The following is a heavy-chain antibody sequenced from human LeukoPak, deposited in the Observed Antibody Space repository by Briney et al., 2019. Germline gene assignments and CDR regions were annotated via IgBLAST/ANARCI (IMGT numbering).Heavy chain of an antibody. J-gene: IGHJ3*02. CDR1: GFTFSSYA. CDR2: ISGSGGTT. Sequence: PGGSLRLSCAASGFTFSSYAVSWVRQAPGKGLEWVSGISGSGGTTYYADSVKGRFTISRDKSKNTLYVQMNSLRAEDTAVYYCAKDRGWLQLGALEIWGQGTMVTVSS. D-gene: IGHD5-24*01. CDR3: AKDRGWLQLGALEI. V-gene: IGHV3-23*01.